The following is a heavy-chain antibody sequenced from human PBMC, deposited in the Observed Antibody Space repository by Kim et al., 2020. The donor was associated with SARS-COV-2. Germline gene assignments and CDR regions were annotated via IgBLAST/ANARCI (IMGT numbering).Heavy chain of an antibody. Sequence: GGSLRLSCVASGFTFSNYAMHWVRQTPGKGLEWVTHVTKDESNKYYADSVKGRFTVSRDNSRNTLYLQLTSLRTEDTAIYYCAKHDSGGIWGGWFDPWGQGTLVTVSS. J-gene: IGHJ5*02. CDR3: AKHDSGGIWGGWFDP. D-gene: IGHD3-10*01. CDR1: GFTFSNYA. V-gene: IGHV3-30*04. CDR2: VTKDESNK.